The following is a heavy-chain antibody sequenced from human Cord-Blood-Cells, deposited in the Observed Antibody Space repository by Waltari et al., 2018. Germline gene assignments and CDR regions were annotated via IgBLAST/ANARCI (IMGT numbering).Heavy chain of an antibody. CDR3: ARGIAVASPDY. CDR2: TNHSGST. CDR1: GWSFCGYY. V-gene: IGHV4-34*01. Sequence: QVQLQQWGAGLLKPSETLSLTCAVYGWSFCGYYWPWIRQPPGKGLEWIGETNHSGSTNYNPSLKSRVTISVDTSKNQFSLKLSSVTAADTAVYYCARGIAVASPDYWGQGTLVTVSS. J-gene: IGHJ4*02. D-gene: IGHD6-19*01.